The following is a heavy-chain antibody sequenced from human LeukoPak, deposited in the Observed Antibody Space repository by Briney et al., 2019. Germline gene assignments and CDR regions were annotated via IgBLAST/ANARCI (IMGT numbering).Heavy chain of an antibody. J-gene: IGHJ4*02. Sequence: PGGSLRLSCAASGFTFSSYSMNWVRQAPGKGLEWISYISSGSSAIYYADSVKGRFTISRDNAKNSLYLQTNSLRAEDTAVYYCAAQSGSGSNCPDYWGQGTLVTVSS. D-gene: IGHD3-10*01. CDR1: GFTFSSYS. V-gene: IGHV3-48*01. CDR3: AAQSGSGSNCPDY. CDR2: ISSGSSAI.